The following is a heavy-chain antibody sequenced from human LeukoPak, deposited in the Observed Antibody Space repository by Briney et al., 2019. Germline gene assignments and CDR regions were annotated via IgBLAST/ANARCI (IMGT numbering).Heavy chain of an antibody. J-gene: IGHJ3*02. D-gene: IGHD6-13*01. CDR2: IYYSGST. Sequence: PSQTLSLTCTVSGGSISSGGYYWSWIRQHPVKGLEWIGYIYYSGSTYYNPSLKSRVTISVDTSKNQFSLKLSSVTAADTAVYYCASVIAAAGTPFAFDIWGQGTMVTVSS. CDR3: ASVIAAAGTPFAFDI. CDR1: GGSISSGGYY. V-gene: IGHV4-31*03.